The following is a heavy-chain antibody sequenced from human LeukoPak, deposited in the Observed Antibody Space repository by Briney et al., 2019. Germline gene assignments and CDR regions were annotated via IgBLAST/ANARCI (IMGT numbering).Heavy chain of an antibody. Sequence: GESLKISCKGSGYSFTSYWIGWVRQMPGKGLERMGIIYPGDSDTRYSPSFQGQVTISADKSISTAYLQWSSLKASDTAMYYCARSGAVVPAASQGGFQHWGQGTLVTVSS. CDR2: IYPGDSDT. J-gene: IGHJ1*01. D-gene: IGHD2-2*01. CDR1: GYSFTSYW. CDR3: ARSGAVVPAASQGGFQH. V-gene: IGHV5-51*01.